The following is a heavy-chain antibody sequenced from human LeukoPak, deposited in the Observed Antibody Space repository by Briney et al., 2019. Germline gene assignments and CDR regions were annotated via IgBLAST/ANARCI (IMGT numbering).Heavy chain of an antibody. V-gene: IGHV3-7*03. CDR2: IKQDGSEK. CDR1: GFTFSSYW. CDR3: AKPNDSGWWMFDY. J-gene: IGHJ4*02. Sequence: PGGSLRLSCAASGFTFSSYWMSWVRQAPGKGLEWVANIKQDGSEKYYVDSVKGRFTISRDNAKNSLYLQMNSLRAEDTAVYYCAKPNDSGWWMFDYWGQGTLVTVSS. D-gene: IGHD6-13*01.